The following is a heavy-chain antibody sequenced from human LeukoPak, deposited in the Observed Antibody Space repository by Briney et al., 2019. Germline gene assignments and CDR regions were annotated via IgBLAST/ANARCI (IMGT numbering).Heavy chain of an antibody. Sequence: GGSLRLSCAASGFTFSTYAMHWVRQAPGKGLEWVAVISYDGSNKYYADSAKGRFTISRDNSKNMLYLQMNSLRAEDTAVYYCARVYGYCSSTSCETPFDYWGQGTLVTVSS. CDR1: GFTFSTYA. J-gene: IGHJ4*02. CDR3: ARVYGYCSSTSCETPFDY. D-gene: IGHD2-2*01. CDR2: ISYDGSNK. V-gene: IGHV3-30-3*01.